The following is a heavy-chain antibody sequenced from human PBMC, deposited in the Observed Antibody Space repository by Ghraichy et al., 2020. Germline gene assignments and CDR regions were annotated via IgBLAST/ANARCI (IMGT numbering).Heavy chain of an antibody. CDR1: GFTFNALS. D-gene: IGHD2-15*01. Sequence: GGSLRLSCATSGFTFNALSMHWVRQVPGRGLEWVALITSDGSKTFYADSVKGRFTISRDNSRNSLYLQMNSLTSEDSALYYCVKDSYCSGSTCYTYHLDLWGQGTLVTVSS. J-gene: IGHJ4*02. V-gene: IGHV3-43*01. CDR2: ITSDGSKT. CDR3: VKDSYCSGSTCYTYHLDL.